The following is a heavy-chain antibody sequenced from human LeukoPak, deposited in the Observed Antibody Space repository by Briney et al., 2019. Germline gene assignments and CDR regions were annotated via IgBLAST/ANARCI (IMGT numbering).Heavy chain of an antibody. Sequence: GGSLRLSCAASGFSFSSYWMHWVRQAPGKGLEWVGRIRSRTDGGTTDYAAPVKGRFTISRDDSKKTLYLQMNILKTEDTAVYYCAKGFGSYDSSDFDSWGQGTLVTVSS. V-gene: IGHV3-15*07. CDR1: GFSFSSYW. J-gene: IGHJ4*02. CDR3: AKGFGSYDSSDFDS. D-gene: IGHD3-22*01. CDR2: IRSRTDGGTT.